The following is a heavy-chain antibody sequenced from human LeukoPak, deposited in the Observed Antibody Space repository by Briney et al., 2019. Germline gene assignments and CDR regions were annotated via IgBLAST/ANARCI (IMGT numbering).Heavy chain of an antibody. J-gene: IGHJ3*02. CDR2: ISYDGSNK. CDR3: ARALIAAAGNEAFDI. V-gene: IGHV3-30*04. D-gene: IGHD6-13*01. Sequence: GGSLRLSCAASGFTFSSYAMHWVRQAPGKGLEWVAVISYDGSNKYYADSVKGRFTISRDNSKNTLYLQMNSLRAEDTAVYYCARALIAAAGNEAFDIWGQGTMVTVSS. CDR1: GFTFSSYA.